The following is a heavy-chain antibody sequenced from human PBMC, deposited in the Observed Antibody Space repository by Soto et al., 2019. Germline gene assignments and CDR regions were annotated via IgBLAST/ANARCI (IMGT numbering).Heavy chain of an antibody. J-gene: IGHJ5*02. CDR1: GYTFTSYD. CDR3: ASGLQPLLLNWFDP. D-gene: IGHD2-21*02. CDR2: IIPILSIA. Sequence: SVKVSCKASGYTFTSYDINWVRQAPGLGLEWMGRIIPILSIANYAQKFQGRVTITADKSTSTAYMELSSLRSGDTAVYYCASGLQPLLLNWFDPWGQGTLVT. V-gene: IGHV1-69*04.